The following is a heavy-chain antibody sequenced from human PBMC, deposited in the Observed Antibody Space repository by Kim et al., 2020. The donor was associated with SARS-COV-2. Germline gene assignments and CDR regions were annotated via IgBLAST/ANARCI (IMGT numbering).Heavy chain of an antibody. Sequence: SETLSLTCTVSGGSISSSSYYWGWIRQPPGKGLEWIGSIYYSGSTYYNPSLKSRVTISVDTSKNQFSLKLSSVTAADTAVYYCARDLNIMYYDSSGGFDYWGQGTLVTVSS. V-gene: IGHV4-39*07. D-gene: IGHD3-22*01. CDR2: IYYSGST. J-gene: IGHJ4*02. CDR3: ARDLNIMYYDSSGGFDY. CDR1: GGSISSSSYY.